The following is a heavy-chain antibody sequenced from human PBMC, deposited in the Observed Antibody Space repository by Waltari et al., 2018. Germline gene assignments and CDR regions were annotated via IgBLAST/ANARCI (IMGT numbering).Heavy chain of an antibody. CDR3: AREALYDFWSGYPDY. J-gene: IGHJ4*02. CDR1: GFSFFNYA. D-gene: IGHD3-3*01. Sequence: EVQLVESGGGLVQPGGSLRLSCATSGFSFFNYAMNWVRQAPGKGLEWVAYINQDGSEKYYVDSVKGRFTISRDNAKNSLYLQMNSLRAEDTAVYYCAREALYDFWSGYPDYWGQGTLVTVSS. CDR2: INQDGSEK. V-gene: IGHV3-7*01.